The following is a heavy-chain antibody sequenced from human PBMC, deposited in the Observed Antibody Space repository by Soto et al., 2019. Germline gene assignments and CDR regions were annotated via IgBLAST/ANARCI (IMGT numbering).Heavy chain of an antibody. Sequence: SVNVSCKASGGTFSSYAISWVRQAPGQGLEWMGGIIPIFGTANYAQKFQGRVTITADKATSTAYMELSSLRSDDTAVYYCAREREMATHYFGYRGQGTLVTVSS. CDR3: AREREMATHYFGY. D-gene: IGHD5-12*01. V-gene: IGHV1-69*06. J-gene: IGHJ4*02. CDR2: IIPIFGTA. CDR1: GGTFSSYA.